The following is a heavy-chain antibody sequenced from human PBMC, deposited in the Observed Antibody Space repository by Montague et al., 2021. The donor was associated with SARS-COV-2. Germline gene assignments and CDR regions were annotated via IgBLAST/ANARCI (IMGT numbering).Heavy chain of an antibody. J-gene: IGHJ6*02. D-gene: IGHD2-8*01. CDR2: IYYSGST. V-gene: IGHV4-59*01. CDR3: ARLLRSCTDGVCRTYYYYALDV. Sequence: SETLSLTCTVSGGSISGFYWSWIRQPPGKGLEWIGYIYYSGSTXXXPSXXXRVAVSVDRSKNQVSLKLTSVTAADTAVYCCARLLRSCTDGVCRTYYYYALDVWGQGTTVTVSS. CDR1: GGSISGFY.